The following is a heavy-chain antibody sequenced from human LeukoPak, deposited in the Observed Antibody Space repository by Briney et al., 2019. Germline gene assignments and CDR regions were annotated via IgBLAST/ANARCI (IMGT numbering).Heavy chain of an antibody. Sequence: SETLSLTCSVSGGSIRSESYYWSWIRQPAGKGLEWIGLIYSSGSSKFNPSLKSRVTISIDTSKNQFSLNLSSVTAADTAVYYCARDMTGSGWNDAFDIWGQGTMVTVSS. CDR2: IYSSGSS. V-gene: IGHV4-61*02. CDR3: ARDMTGSGWNDAFDI. CDR1: GGSIRSESYY. J-gene: IGHJ3*02. D-gene: IGHD6-19*01.